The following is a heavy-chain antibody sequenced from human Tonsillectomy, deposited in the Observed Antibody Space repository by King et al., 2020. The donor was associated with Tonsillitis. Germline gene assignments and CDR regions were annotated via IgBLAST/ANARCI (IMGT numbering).Heavy chain of an antibody. CDR1: GYTFTGYY. CDR3: ARDSELWFGENDY. V-gene: IGHV1-2*02. D-gene: IGHD3-10*01. CDR2: INPNSGGT. Sequence: QLVQSGAEVKKPGASVKVSCKASGYTFTGYYMHWVRQAPGQGLEWLGWINPNSGGTNYAQKFKGRVTMTRDTSISTAYRELSRLRSDDTAVYYCARDSELWFGENDYWGQGTLVTVSS. J-gene: IGHJ4*02.